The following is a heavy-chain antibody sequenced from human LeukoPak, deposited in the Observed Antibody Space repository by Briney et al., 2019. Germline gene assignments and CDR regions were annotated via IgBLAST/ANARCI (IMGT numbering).Heavy chain of an antibody. CDR1: GGSFSGYY. V-gene: IGHV4-34*01. Sequence: PSETLSPTCAVYGGSFSGYYWSWIRQPPGKGLEWIGEINHSGSTNYNPSLKSRVTISVDTSKNQFSLKLSSVTAADTAVYYCAREYGSAIKFDPWGQGTLVTVSS. D-gene: IGHD3-10*01. CDR2: INHSGST. CDR3: AREYGSAIKFDP. J-gene: IGHJ5*02.